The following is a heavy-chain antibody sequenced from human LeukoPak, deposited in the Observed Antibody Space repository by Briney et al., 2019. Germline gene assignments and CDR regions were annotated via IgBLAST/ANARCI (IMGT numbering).Heavy chain of an antibody. D-gene: IGHD2-21*02. CDR3: ARGVAGHIVVVTAYYYYYGMDV. CDR1: GGSFSGYY. J-gene: IGHJ6*02. Sequence: SETLSLTCAVYGGSFSGYYWSWIRQPPGKGLEWIGEINHSGSTNYNPSLKSRVTISVDTSKNQFSLKLSSVTAADTAVYYCARGVAGHIVVVTAYYYYYGMDVWGQGTTVTVSS. V-gene: IGHV4-34*01. CDR2: INHSGST.